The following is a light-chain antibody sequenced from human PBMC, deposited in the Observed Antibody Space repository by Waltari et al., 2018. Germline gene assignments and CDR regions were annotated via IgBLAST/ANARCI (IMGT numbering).Light chain of an antibody. V-gene: IGKV3-15*01. Sequence: EIMMTQSPATLSVSPGERATLSCRASQSVGSYLAWYQQKPGQAPRILIYGASTRATGIPARFSGSGSGTEFTLTISSLQSEDFAVYYCQQCKDWPPLTFGGGTKVEIK. CDR1: QSVGSY. J-gene: IGKJ4*01. CDR3: QQCKDWPPLT. CDR2: GAS.